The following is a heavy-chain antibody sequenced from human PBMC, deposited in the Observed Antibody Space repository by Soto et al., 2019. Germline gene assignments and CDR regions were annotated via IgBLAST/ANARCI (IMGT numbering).Heavy chain of an antibody. J-gene: IGHJ5*02. Sequence: LSLTCAVYGGSFSGYYWSWIRQPPGKGLEWIGEINHSGSTNYNPSLKSRVTISVDTSKNQFSLKLSSVTAADTAVYYCARGRRKDRYRGYAKSLYNWFDPGGQGTRVTVSS. CDR2: INHSGST. CDR3: ARGRRKDRYRGYAKSLYNWFDP. D-gene: IGHD5-12*01. V-gene: IGHV4-34*01. CDR1: GGSFSGYY.